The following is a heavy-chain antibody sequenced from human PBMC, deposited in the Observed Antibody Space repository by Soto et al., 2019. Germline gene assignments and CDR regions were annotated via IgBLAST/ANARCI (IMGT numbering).Heavy chain of an antibody. CDR2: MQPSTGRT. Sequence: QVQLVQSGAEVREPGASVKVSCKASGYSFTSLDINWVRQTAGQGLEWKGWMQPSTGRTGYAQKFQGRVTMTRDTSINTPYMELTTLTSDDTAFYYCARGVSAGVDYWGQGTLVTVSS. J-gene: IGHJ4*02. CDR1: GYSFTSLD. V-gene: IGHV1-8*01. D-gene: IGHD1-26*01. CDR3: ARGVSAGVDY.